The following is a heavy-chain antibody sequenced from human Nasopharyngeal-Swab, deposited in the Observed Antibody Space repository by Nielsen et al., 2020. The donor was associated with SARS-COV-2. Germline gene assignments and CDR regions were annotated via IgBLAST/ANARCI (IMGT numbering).Heavy chain of an antibody. CDR1: GFTFSSYW. Sequence: GESLKISCAASGFTFSSYWMHWVRQPPGKGLEWVANIKQDGSEKYYVDSVKGRFTISRDNSKNTLYLQMNSLRAEDTAVYYCAKGKGSGTVDWFDPWGQGTLVTVSS. J-gene: IGHJ5*02. V-gene: IGHV3-7*03. CDR3: AKGKGSGTVDWFDP. CDR2: IKQDGSEK. D-gene: IGHD1-7*01.